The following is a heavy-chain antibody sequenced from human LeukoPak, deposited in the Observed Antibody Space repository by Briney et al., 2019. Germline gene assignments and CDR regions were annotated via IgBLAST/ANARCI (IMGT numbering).Heavy chain of an antibody. J-gene: IGHJ4*02. CDR3: ARGGAPEY. V-gene: IGHV4-4*07. Sequence: SETLSLTCTASGGSSTSYYWSWIRQPAGKRLEWIGRIHTGGATTYNPSLESRVTMSVDTSKNLVSLEMSSLTAADTAIDYCARGGAPEYWGQGTLVTVYS. CDR2: IHTGGAT. CDR1: GGSSTSYY.